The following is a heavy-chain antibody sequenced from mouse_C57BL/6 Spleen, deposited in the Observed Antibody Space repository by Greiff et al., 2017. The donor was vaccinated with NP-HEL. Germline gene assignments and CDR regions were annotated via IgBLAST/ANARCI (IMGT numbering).Heavy chain of an antibody. CDR2: IYPGSGST. J-gene: IGHJ3*01. Sequence: VKLQQPGAELVKPGASVKMSCKASGYTFTSYWITWVKQRPGQGLEWIGDIYPGSGSTKYIEKFKSKATLTVDTSSSTAYMQLSSLTSEDSAVYYCARRGSSAWFAYWGQGTLVTVSA. CDR3: ARRGSSAWFAY. V-gene: IGHV1-55*01. D-gene: IGHD1-3*01. CDR1: GYTFTSYW.